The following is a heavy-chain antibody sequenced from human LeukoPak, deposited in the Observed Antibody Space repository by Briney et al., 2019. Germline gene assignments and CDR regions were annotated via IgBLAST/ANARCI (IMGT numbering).Heavy chain of an antibody. V-gene: IGHV1-18*01. CDR2: ISAYNGNT. Sequence: GASVKVSCKASGYTFTSYGISWVRQAPGQGLEWMGWISAYNGNTNYAQKLQGRVTMTTDTSTSTAYMELRSLRSDDTAVYYCARVRYYYGSGSSPSGLNYWGQGTLVTVSS. CDR3: ARVRYYYGSGSSPSGLNY. D-gene: IGHD3-10*01. J-gene: IGHJ4*02. CDR1: GYTFTSYG.